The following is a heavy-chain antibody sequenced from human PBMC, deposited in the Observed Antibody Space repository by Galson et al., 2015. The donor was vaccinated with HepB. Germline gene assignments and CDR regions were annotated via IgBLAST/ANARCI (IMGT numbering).Heavy chain of an antibody. V-gene: IGHV4-39*01. CDR3: ARHAWIRQCLDY. CDR1: GGSIRSSSYY. CDR2: IYYSGNT. J-gene: IGHJ4*02. D-gene: IGHD5-18*01. Sequence: LSLTCTVSGGSIRSSSYYWGWIRQPPGKGLEWIGSIYYSGNTYYNPSLKSRVTISVDTSKNQFSLKLSSVTAADTAVYYCARHAWIRQCLDYWGQGTLVTVSS.